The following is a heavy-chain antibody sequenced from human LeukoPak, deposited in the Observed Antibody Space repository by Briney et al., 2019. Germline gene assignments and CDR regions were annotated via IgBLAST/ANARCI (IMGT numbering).Heavy chain of an antibody. D-gene: IGHD5-18*01. CDR2: INHSGST. CDR1: GGSFSGYY. Sequence: SDTLSLTCAVYGGSFSGYYWGWIRQPPGKGLEWIGEINHSGSTNYNPSLKSRVTISVDTSKNQFSLKLSSVTAADTAVYYCAREPPSVGYPEYYFDYWGQGTLVTVSS. V-gene: IGHV4-34*01. J-gene: IGHJ4*02. CDR3: AREPPSVGYPEYYFDY.